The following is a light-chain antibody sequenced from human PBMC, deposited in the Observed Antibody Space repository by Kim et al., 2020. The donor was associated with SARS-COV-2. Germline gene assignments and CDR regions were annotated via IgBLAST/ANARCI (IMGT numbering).Light chain of an antibody. V-gene: IGLV2-18*02. CDR1: SSDVGSYSR. CDR3: SSYTSSSTLYV. CDR2: EVS. J-gene: IGLJ1*01. Sequence: QSALTQPPSVSGSPGQSVTISCTGTSSDVGSYSRVSWYQQPPDTAPKLMIYEVSNRPSGVPDRFAGSKSGNTASLTISGLQAEDEADYYCSSYTSSSTLYVFGAGTKVTVL.